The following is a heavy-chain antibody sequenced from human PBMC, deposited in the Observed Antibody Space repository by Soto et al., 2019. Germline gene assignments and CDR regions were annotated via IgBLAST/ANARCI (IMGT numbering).Heavy chain of an antibody. CDR2: ISGSGGST. V-gene: IGHV3-23*01. D-gene: IGHD4-4*01. Sequence: PGGSLRLSCAASGFTFCSYAMSWVRQAPGKGLEWVSAISGSGGSTYYADSVKGRFTISRDNSKNTLYLQMNDLRVEDTAVYYCAKLSAYSKGYFDYWGLGTLVTVSS. CDR1: GFTFCSYA. J-gene: IGHJ4*02. CDR3: AKLSAYSKGYFDY.